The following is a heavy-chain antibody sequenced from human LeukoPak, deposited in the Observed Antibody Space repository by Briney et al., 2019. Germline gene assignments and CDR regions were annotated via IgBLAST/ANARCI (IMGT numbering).Heavy chain of an antibody. CDR3: ARDYIVVVPAASVPPYVNGAFDI. CDR2: ISYDGSNK. Sequence: PGGSLRLSCAASGFTFSSYAMHWVRQAPGKGLEWVAVISYDGSNKYYADSVKGRFTISRDNSKNTLYLQMNSLRAEDTAVYYCARDYIVVVPAASVPPYVNGAFDIWGQGTMVTVSS. CDR1: GFTFSSYA. V-gene: IGHV3-30-3*01. J-gene: IGHJ3*02. D-gene: IGHD2-2*01.